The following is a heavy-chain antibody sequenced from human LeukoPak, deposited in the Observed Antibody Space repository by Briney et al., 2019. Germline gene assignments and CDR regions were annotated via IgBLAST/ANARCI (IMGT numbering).Heavy chain of an antibody. D-gene: IGHD4-23*01. V-gene: IGHV1-2*02. CDR3: ARVNGGYSYDFDY. J-gene: IGHJ4*02. CDR2: INPNSGGT. Sequence: ASVKVSCKASGYTFTGYYTHWVRQAPGQGLEWMGWINPNSGGTNYAQKFQGRVTMTRDTSTSTAYMELSRLRSDDTAVYYCARVNGGYSYDFDYWGQGTLVTVSS. CDR1: GYTFTGYY.